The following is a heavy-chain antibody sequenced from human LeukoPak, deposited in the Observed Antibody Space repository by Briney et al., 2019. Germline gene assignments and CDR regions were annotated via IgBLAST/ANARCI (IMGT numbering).Heavy chain of an antibody. CDR3: ARDRVVRGIKTSYYGMDV. CDR1: GFTFSSYW. CDR2: INSDGSST. J-gene: IGHJ6*02. V-gene: IGHV3-74*01. Sequence: GGSLRLSCAASGFTFSSYWMHWVRHAPGKGLVWVSRINSDGSSTSYADSVKGRFTISRDNAKKTLYLQMNSLRAEDTAVYYCARDRVVRGIKTSYYGMDVWGQGTTVTVSS. D-gene: IGHD3-10*01.